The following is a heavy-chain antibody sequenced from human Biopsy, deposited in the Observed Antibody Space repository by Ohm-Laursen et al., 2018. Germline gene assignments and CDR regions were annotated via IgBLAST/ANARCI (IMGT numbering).Heavy chain of an antibody. D-gene: IGHD6-13*01. Sequence: TQTLTLTCSFSGFSLSARGMCVRWIRQAPGKALEWLARVDWADYKDYSASLQTKLSISKDTSNDQVVLTVNNVDPADTATYYCARTPILIVSAGLVYRHRRHLQGMDVWGQGIAVTVS. V-gene: IGHV2-70*11. J-gene: IGHJ6*02. CDR1: GFSLSARGMC. CDR3: ARTPILIVSAGLVYRHRRHLQGMDV. CDR2: VDWADYK.